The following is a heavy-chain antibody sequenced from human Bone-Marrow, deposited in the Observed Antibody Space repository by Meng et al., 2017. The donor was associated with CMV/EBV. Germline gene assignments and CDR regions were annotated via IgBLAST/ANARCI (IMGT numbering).Heavy chain of an antibody. V-gene: IGHV5-51*01. CDR1: GYSFTSYW. CDR2: IYPGDSDT. Sequence: GESLKISCKGSGYSFTSYWIGWVRQMPGKGLEWMGIIYPGDSDTRYSPSFQGQVTISADKSISTAYLQWSSLKASDTAMYYCARSGKGVPAAIPWFDPWGQGTLVTVSS. J-gene: IGHJ5*02. D-gene: IGHD2-2*02. CDR3: ARSGKGVPAAIPWFDP.